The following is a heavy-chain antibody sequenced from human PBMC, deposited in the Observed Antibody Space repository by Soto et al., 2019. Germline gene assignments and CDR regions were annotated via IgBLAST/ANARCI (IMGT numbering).Heavy chain of an antibody. J-gene: IGHJ5*02. V-gene: IGHV4-31*03. Sequence: SETLSLTCTVSGGSISSGGYYWSWIRQHPGKGLGWIGYIYYSGSTYYNPSLKSRVTISVDTSKNQFSLKLSSVTAADTAVYYCARDYGSGSYYSWFDPWGQGTLVTVSS. CDR2: IYYSGST. D-gene: IGHD3-10*01. CDR1: GGSISSGGYY. CDR3: ARDYGSGSYYSWFDP.